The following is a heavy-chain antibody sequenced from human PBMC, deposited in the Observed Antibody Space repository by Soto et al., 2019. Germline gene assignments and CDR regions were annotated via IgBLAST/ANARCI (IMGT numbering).Heavy chain of an antibody. D-gene: IGHD1-26*01. V-gene: IGHV4-34*01. CDR1: GGSFSGYY. CDR3: AREAEIGIDY. J-gene: IGHJ4*02. CDR2: INHSGST. Sequence: SETLSLTCAVYGGSFSGYYWSWIRQPPGKGLEWIGEINHSGSTNYNPSLKSRVTISVDTSKNQFSLKLSSVTAADTAVYYCAREAEIGIDYWGQGTLVTVSS.